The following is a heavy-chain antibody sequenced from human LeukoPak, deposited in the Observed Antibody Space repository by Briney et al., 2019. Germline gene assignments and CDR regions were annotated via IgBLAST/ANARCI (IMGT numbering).Heavy chain of an antibody. CDR1: GFTFSSYG. J-gene: IGHJ4*02. CDR3: ARELTERQWELLL. D-gene: IGHD1-26*01. V-gene: IGHV3-30*02. Sequence: GGFLRLSCAASGFTFSSYGMHWVRQAPGKGLEWVTFIRYDGSNKYYTDSVKGRFTISRDNSKNTLYLQVNSLRTEDTSVYYCARELTERQWELLLWGQGTLVTVSS. CDR2: IRYDGSNK.